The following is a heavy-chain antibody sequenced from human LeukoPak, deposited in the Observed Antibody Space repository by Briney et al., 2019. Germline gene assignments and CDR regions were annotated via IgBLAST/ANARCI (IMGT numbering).Heavy chain of an antibody. Sequence: ASVKVSCKASGYTFTGYYMHWVRQAPGQGPEWMGWINPNSGGTNYAQKFQGRVTMTRDTSISTAYMELSRLRSDDTAVYYCARDRLSGQYYYYGMDVWGQGTTVTVSS. D-gene: IGHD3-16*01. CDR1: GYTFTGYY. J-gene: IGHJ6*02. V-gene: IGHV1-2*02. CDR2: INPNSGGT. CDR3: ARDRLSGQYYYYGMDV.